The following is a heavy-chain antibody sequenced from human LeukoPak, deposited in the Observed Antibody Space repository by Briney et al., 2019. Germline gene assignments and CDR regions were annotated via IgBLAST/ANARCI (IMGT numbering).Heavy chain of an antibody. J-gene: IGHJ4*02. V-gene: IGHV4-39*02. CDR3: ARQRGDSGYDYTGTDY. Sequence: SETLSLTCTVSGGSISSSSYYWVWVRQTPWKGLEWLGSVYYRGTTFYNPSLKRRVTMFVDTSKNHFWLRLSSETASDTAVYYCARQRGDSGYDYTGTDYWGQGTLVTVSS. CDR2: VYYRGTT. CDR1: GGSISSSSYY. D-gene: IGHD5-12*01.